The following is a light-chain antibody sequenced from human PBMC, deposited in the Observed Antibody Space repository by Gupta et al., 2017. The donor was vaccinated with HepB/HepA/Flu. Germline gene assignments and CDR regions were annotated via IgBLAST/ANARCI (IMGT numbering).Light chain of an antibody. CDR1: QSISSY. J-gene: IGKJ4*01. Sequence: DIQMTQSPSSLSASVGDRVTITCRASQSISSYLTWYKQKPGKAPKLLIYAASSLQSGVPSRFSGSGSGTDFTLTISSRQPEDFATYYCQHSYSNRALTFGGGTKVEIK. V-gene: IGKV1-39*01. CDR3: QHSYSNRALT. CDR2: AAS.